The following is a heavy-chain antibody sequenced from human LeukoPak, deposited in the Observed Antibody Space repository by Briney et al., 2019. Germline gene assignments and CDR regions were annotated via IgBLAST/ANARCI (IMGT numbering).Heavy chain of an antibody. CDR2: ISYDGSNK. D-gene: IGHD5-24*01. CDR1: GFTFSSYA. V-gene: IGHV3-30*14. J-gene: IGHJ4*02. Sequence: TGGSLRLSCAASGFTFSSYAMHWVRQAPGKGLEWVTVISYDGSNKYYADSVKGRFTISRDNSKNTVYLQMNSLRAEDTAVYYCARESSGWLQLFDYWGQGTLVTVSS. CDR3: ARESSGWLQLFDY.